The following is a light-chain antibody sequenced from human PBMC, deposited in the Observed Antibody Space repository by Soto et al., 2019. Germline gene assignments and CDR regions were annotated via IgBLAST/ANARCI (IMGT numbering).Light chain of an antibody. V-gene: IGKV3-15*01. CDR3: QQYNTWPPIT. J-gene: IGKJ5*01. CDR1: QSVSSK. Sequence: EIMMAQSPATLVLFSGGRANLLCRACQSVSSKLAWYQQKPGQAPRLLIYGASTRATGIPARFSGSGSGTEFTLTISSLQSEDFAVYYCQQYNTWPPITFGQGTRLEI. CDR2: GAS.